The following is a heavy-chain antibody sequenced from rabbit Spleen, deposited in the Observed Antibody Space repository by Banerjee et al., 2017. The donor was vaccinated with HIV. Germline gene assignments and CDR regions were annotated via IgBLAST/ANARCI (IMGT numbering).Heavy chain of an antibody. CDR2: IYVGTSGT. D-gene: IGHD4-1*01. CDR3: ARGGASGGDGHSL. CDR1: GFSFSSSYW. J-gene: IGHJ4*01. V-gene: IGHV1S45*01. Sequence: EESGGDLVKPEGSLTLTCTASGFSFSSSYWICWVRQAPGKGLEGIACIYVGTSGTWYASWTRGRFTISKTSSTTVTLQMTSLTVADTATYFCARGGASGGDGHSLWGQGTLVTVS.